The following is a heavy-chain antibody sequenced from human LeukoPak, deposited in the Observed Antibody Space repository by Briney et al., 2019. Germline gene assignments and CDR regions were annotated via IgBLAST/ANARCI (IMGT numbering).Heavy chain of an antibody. J-gene: IGHJ4*02. CDR1: GGSISSYY. CDR3: ARHLTVAGTFDY. V-gene: IGHV4-59*08. D-gene: IGHD6-19*01. CDR2: IYYSGST. Sequence: SETLSLTCTVSGGSISSYYWSWIRQPPGKGLEWIGYIYYSGSTNYNPSLKSRVTISVDTSKNQFSLKLSSMTAADTAVYYCARHLTVAGTFDYWGQGTLVTVSS.